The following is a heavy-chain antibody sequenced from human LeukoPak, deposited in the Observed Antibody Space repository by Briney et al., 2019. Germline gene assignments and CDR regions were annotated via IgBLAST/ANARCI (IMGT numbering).Heavy chain of an antibody. Sequence: SETLSLTCTVPGGSVSIYDWSWILQPPGNRLDWSCYIYYSGITNYNPSIKNRVTISVDTSKNQFSLKLITVTDADTAVHYWSRGSRYYYNWFDTWGQGPLVIVSS. J-gene: IGHJ5*02. V-gene: IGHV4-59*02. CDR1: GGSVSIYD. CDR2: IYYSGIT. D-gene: IGHD3-22*01. CDR3: SRGSRYYYNWFDT.